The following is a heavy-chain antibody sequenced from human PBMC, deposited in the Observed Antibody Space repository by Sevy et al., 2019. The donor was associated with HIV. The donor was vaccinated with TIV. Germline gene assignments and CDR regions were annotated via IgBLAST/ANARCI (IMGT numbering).Heavy chain of an antibody. CDR2: IYSGGYT. CDR1: EFTVSSKY. Sequence: GGSLRLSCAASEFTVSSKYMSWVRQAPGKGLEWVSVIYSGGYTYYADSVKGRFTISRDISKNTLYLQMNSLRAEDTAIYYCATTSTPLYYYALDVWGQGTTVTVSS. V-gene: IGHV3-53*03. J-gene: IGHJ6*02. D-gene: IGHD2-15*01. CDR3: ATTSTPLYYYALDV.